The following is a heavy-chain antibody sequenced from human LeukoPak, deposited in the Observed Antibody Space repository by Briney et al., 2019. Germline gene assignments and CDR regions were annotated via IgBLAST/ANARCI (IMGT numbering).Heavy chain of an antibody. J-gene: IGHJ3*02. CDR3: VKDRAVVVPAANGDAFEI. Sequence: GGSLRPSCAASGFTFSSYAMSWVRQAPGKGLEWVSAISGSGGSTYYADSVKGRFTISRDNSKNTLYLQMNSLRAEDTAVYYCVKDRAVVVPAANGDAFEIWGQGTMVTVSS. CDR2: ISGSGGST. V-gene: IGHV3-23*01. CDR1: GFTFSSYA. D-gene: IGHD2-2*01.